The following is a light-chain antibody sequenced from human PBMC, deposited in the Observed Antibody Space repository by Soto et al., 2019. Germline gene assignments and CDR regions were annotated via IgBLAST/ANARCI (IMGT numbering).Light chain of an antibody. CDR3: SAYTTRSAV. V-gene: IGLV2-14*01. CDR1: SIDVGGYHY. Sequence: QSVLTQPASVSGSPGQSITISCTGTSIDVGGYHYVSWYQQLPGKAPKLMIYEVTKRPSGVSNRFSGSKSDNTASLTISGLQAEDEADYYCSAYTTRSAVFGTGTKVTVL. J-gene: IGLJ1*01. CDR2: EVT.